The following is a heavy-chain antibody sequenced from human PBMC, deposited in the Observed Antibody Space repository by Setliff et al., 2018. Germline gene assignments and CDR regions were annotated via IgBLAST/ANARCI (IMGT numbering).Heavy chain of an antibody. V-gene: IGHV3-7*01. D-gene: IGHD1-26*01. CDR1: GYTFNCCW. CDR3: TSEYHSGG. CDR2: INEDGRVT. Sequence: GASVKVSCAASGYTFNCCWMRWVRQAPGKGLEWVANINEDGRVTSYVDSVKGRFTISRDNVKNSLYLQMNSLRVDDTAVYYCTSEYHSGGWGQGTLVTVSS. J-gene: IGHJ4*02.